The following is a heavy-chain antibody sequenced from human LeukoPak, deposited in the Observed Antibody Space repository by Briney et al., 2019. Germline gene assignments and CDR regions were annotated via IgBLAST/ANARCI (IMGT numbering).Heavy chain of an antibody. CDR2: IYYSGST. CDR3: ARVFIQYYYYYGMDV. J-gene: IGHJ6*02. Sequence: SETLSLTCTVSGGSISSYYWSWIRQPPGKGLEWIGSIYYSGSTYYNPSLKSRVTISVDTSKNQFSLKLSSVTAADTAVYYCARVFIQYYYYYGMDVWGQGTTVTVSS. V-gene: IGHV4-39*07. CDR1: GGSISSYY. D-gene: IGHD3-16*01.